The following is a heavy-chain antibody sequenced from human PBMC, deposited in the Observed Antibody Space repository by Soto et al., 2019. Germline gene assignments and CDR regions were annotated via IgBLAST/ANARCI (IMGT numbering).Heavy chain of an antibody. CDR2: FDPEDGET. CDR3: ATDAGMGRQPHLAY. D-gene: IGHD5-18*01. CDR1: GYTLTELF. J-gene: IGHJ4*02. V-gene: IGHV1-24*01. Sequence: RASVKVSCKVSGYTLTELFMHWVRQAPGKGLEWMGGFDPEDGETIYAQKFQGRVTMTEDTSTDTAYMELSSLRSEDTAVYYCATDAGMGRQPHLAYWGQGTLVTVSS.